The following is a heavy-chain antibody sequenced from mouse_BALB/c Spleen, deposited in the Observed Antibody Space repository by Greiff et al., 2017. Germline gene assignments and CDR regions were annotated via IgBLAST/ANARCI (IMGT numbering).Heavy chain of an antibody. CDR2: IYPYNGGT. V-gene: IGHV1S29*02. J-gene: IGHJ1*01. CDR3: ARFTTVVATRYFDV. D-gene: IGHD1-1*01. Sequence: EVKLVESGPELVKPGASVKISCKASGYTFTDYNMHWVKQSHGKSLEWIGYIYPYNGGTGYNQKFKSKATLTVDNSSSTAYMELRSLTSEDSAVYYCARFTTVVATRYFDVWGAGTTVTVSS. CDR1: GYTFTDYN.